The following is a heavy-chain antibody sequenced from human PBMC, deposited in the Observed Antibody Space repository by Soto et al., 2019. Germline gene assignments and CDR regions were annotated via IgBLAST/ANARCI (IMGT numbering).Heavy chain of an antibody. D-gene: IGHD3-3*01. CDR2: LYYSGSP. J-gene: IGHJ4*02. CDR1: GGSISRSSFH. V-gene: IGHV4-39*01. Sequence: SETLSLTCSVSGGSISRSSFHWAWIRQPPGKGLEWIGSLYYSGSPFYNPSLKSRVTISIDTSKNQFSLRLSSVTAADTALYYCARRGECGYYPFFDYWGQGTLVPVSS. CDR3: ARRGECGYYPFFDY.